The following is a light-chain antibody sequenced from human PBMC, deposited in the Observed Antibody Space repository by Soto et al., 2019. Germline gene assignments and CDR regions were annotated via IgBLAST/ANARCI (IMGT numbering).Light chain of an antibody. J-gene: IGKJ1*01. V-gene: IGKV1-5*03. CDR1: QSIIRW. Sequence: DIQMTQSHSTLSASVGDRITITCRASQSIIRWLAWYQQKPGKAPKLLMYRASTLESGFPSRFSGSGSGTEFTLTISSLQPDDFATYHCQQYATCPRTCGQGTKVEIK. CDR3: QQYATCPRT. CDR2: RAS.